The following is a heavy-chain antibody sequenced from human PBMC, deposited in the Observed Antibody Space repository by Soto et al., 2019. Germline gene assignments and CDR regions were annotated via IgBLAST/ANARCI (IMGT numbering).Heavy chain of an antibody. Sequence: ASVEVSCKASGYTFTSYAMHWVRQAPGQRLEWMGWINAGNGNTKYSQKFQGRVTITRDTSASTAYMELSSLRSEDTAVYYCARSESSARPYYFDYWGQGTLVTVSS. CDR1: GYTFTSYA. V-gene: IGHV1-3*01. CDR2: INAGNGNT. D-gene: IGHD6-6*01. CDR3: ARSESSARPYYFDY. J-gene: IGHJ4*02.